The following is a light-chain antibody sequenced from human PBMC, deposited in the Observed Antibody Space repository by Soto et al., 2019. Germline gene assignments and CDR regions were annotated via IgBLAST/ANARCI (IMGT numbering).Light chain of an antibody. CDR1: QSVNSRH. Sequence: EIVLTQSPGTLSLSPGERATLSCRASQSVNSRHLAWYQQKPGQAPRLVIHGVFNRATGIPDRFSGSGSGTDFTLTISRLEPEDFAVYYCQQYGSSHAFGQGTKVDIK. CDR3: QQYGSSHA. CDR2: GVF. V-gene: IGKV3-20*01. J-gene: IGKJ1*01.